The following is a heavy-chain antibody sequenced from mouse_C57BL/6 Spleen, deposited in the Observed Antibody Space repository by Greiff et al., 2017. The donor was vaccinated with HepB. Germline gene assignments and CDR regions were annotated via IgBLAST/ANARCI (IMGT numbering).Heavy chain of an antibody. CDR1: GYTFTSYW. CDR2: IYPSDSET. Sequence: QVQLQQPGAELVRPGSSVKLSCKASGYTFTSYWMDWVKQRPGQGLEWIGNIYPSDSETHYNQKFKDKATLTVDKSSSTAYMQLSSLTSEDSAVYYCARSPTFITTVVAPLCYWGQGTSVTVSS. CDR3: ARSPTFITTVVAPLCY. D-gene: IGHD1-1*01. J-gene: IGHJ4*01. V-gene: IGHV1-61*01.